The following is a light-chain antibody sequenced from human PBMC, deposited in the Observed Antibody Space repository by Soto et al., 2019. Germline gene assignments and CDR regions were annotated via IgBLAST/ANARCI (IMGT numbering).Light chain of an antibody. J-gene: IGKJ3*01. CDR2: LGS. CDR3: MQALQTPLFT. CDR1: QSLLHSDGYNY. V-gene: IGKV2-28*01. Sequence: DIVMTQSPLYLPVTPGEPASISCRSSQSLLHSDGYNYLDWYLQKPGQSPQLLIYLGSNRASGVPDRFSGSGSGTDFTLKISRVEAEYVGFYYCMQALQTPLFTFGPGTKVDLK.